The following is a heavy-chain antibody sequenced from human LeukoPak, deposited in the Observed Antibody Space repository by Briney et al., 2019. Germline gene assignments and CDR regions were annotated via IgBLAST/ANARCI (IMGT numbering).Heavy chain of an antibody. CDR3: ARHESSGWYFGY. CDR2: IYYSGST. J-gene: IGHJ4*02. CDR1: GGSIGSSSYY. Sequence: SETLSLTCTVSGGSIGSSSYYWGWIRQPPGKGLEWIGSIYYSGSTYYNPSLKSRVTISVDTSKNQFSLKLSSVTAADTAVYYCARHESSGWYFGYWGQGTLVTVSS. V-gene: IGHV4-39*01. D-gene: IGHD6-19*01.